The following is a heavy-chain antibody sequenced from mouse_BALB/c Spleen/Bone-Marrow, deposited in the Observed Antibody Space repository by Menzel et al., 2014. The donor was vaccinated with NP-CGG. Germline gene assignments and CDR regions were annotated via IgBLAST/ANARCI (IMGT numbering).Heavy chain of an antibody. J-gene: IGHJ4*01. CDR3: ARLIYGSSYIVDL. V-gene: IGHV1S81*02. CDR2: INPSNGRT. D-gene: IGHD1-1*01. CDR1: GYTFTGYW. Sequence: VKLMESGAELVKPGASVELSCKASGYTFTGYWMHWVKQRPGQGLEWIGEINPSNGRTNYNEKFKSMATLTVDKSSSTAYMQLSSLTSEDSAVFYCARLIYGSSYIVDLWGQGTSVTVSS.